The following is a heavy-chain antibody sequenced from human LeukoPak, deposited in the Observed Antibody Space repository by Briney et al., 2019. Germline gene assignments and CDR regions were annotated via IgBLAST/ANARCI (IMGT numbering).Heavy chain of an antibody. V-gene: IGHV4-61*09. CDR3: AREFAY. D-gene: IGHD3-10*01. CDR2: IYTSGST. J-gene: IGHJ4*02. CDR1: GGSISSGSHY. Sequence: SETLSLTCTVSGGSISSGSHYWLWIRQPAGKGLEWIGHIYTSGSTNYNPSLKSRVTISVDTSKNQFSLKLSSMTAADTGVYYCAREFAYWGQGTLVTVSS.